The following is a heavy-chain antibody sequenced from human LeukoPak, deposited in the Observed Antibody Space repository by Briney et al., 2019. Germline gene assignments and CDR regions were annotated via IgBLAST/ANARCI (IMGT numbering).Heavy chain of an antibody. Sequence: PGGSLRLSCAASGFTFSSYGMHWVRQAPGKGLEWVGRIKSKTDGGTTDYAAPVEGRFTISRDDSKNTLYLQMNSLKTEDTAVYYCSTTYYYDSSEGYWGQGTLVTVSS. CDR1: GFTFSSYG. V-gene: IGHV3-15*07. CDR2: IKSKTDGGTT. CDR3: STTYYYDSSEGY. J-gene: IGHJ4*02. D-gene: IGHD3-22*01.